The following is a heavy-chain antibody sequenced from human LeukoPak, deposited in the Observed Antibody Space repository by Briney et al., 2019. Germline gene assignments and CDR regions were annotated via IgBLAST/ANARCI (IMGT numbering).Heavy chain of an antibody. Sequence: GESLKISCKGSGYSFTSYWIGWVRQMPGKGLEWMGIIYPGDSDTRYSPSFQGQVTISADKSISTAYLQWSSLKASDTAMYYCARHGSGSYSRPYDAFDIWGQGTMVTVSS. J-gene: IGHJ3*02. D-gene: IGHD1-26*01. CDR2: IYPGDSDT. CDR3: ARHGSGSYSRPYDAFDI. CDR1: GYSFTSYW. V-gene: IGHV5-51*01.